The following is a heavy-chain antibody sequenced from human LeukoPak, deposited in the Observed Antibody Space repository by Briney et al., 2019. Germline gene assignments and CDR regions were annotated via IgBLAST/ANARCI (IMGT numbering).Heavy chain of an antibody. CDR1: GGSISSSNW. V-gene: IGHV4-4*02. Sequence: SETLSLTCAVSGGSISSSNWWSWVRQPPGKGLEWIGEIYHSGSTNYNPSLKSRVTISVDKSKNQFSLKLSSVTAADTAVYYCARQGPAAYDILTGYSRGPFDYWGQGTLVTVSS. J-gene: IGHJ4*02. CDR3: ARQGPAAYDILTGYSRGPFDY. CDR2: IYHSGST. D-gene: IGHD3-9*01.